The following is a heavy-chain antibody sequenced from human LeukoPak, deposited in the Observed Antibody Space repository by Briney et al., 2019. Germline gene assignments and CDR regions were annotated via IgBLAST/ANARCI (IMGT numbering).Heavy chain of an antibody. CDR2: ISSTGRT. CDR3: AKGAGPPWFDP. CDR1: GASISSDTYF. V-gene: IGHV4-61*02. J-gene: IGHJ5*02. D-gene: IGHD6-19*01. Sequence: SETLSLTCTVSGASISSDTYFWSWIRQPAGKGLEWIGRISSTGRTDYNPSLTSRVTISIDMSKNQFSMKLSSVTAADTAVYYCAKGAGPPWFDPWGQGTLVTVSS.